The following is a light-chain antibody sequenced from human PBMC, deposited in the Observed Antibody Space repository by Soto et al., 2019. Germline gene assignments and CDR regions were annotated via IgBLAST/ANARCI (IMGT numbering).Light chain of an antibody. CDR1: QTISSW. Sequence: DIQITQSPSTLSGSVGDGVTITCRASQTISSWLAWYQQKPGKAPKLLIYKASTLKSGVPSRFSGSGSGTEFTLTISSXQPDDFATYYCQHYNSYSEAFGQGTKVDIK. J-gene: IGKJ1*01. CDR2: KAS. CDR3: QHYNSYSEA. V-gene: IGKV1-5*03.